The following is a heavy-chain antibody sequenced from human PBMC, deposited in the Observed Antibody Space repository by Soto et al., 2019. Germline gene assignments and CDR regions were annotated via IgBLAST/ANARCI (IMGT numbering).Heavy chain of an antibody. CDR2: IPYDGDT. D-gene: IGHD5-18*01. Sequence: PSETLSLTCTVSGGSISSSRSYWGWIRLPPGKGLEWIATIPYDGDTYHNPSLKSRVTISADTSKNQFSLRLSSVTAADTAVYYCARHLRDTYYYGFDVWGQGTTVTVYS. CDR3: ARHLRDTYYYGFDV. J-gene: IGHJ6*02. CDR1: GGSISSSRSY. V-gene: IGHV4-39*01.